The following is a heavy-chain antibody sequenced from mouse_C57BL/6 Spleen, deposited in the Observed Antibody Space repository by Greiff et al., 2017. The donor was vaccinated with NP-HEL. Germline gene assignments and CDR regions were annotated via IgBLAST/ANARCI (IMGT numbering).Heavy chain of an antibody. V-gene: IGHV1-22*01. Sequence: EVQLVESGPELVKPGASVKMSCKASGYTFTDYNMHWVKQSHGKSLEWIGYINPNNGGTSYNQKFKGKATLTVNKSSSTAYMELRSLTSEDSAVYYCARRGELHGYFDVWGTGTTVTVSS. J-gene: IGHJ1*03. CDR2: INPNNGGT. D-gene: IGHD2-1*01. CDR1: GYTFTDYN. CDR3: ARRGELHGYFDV.